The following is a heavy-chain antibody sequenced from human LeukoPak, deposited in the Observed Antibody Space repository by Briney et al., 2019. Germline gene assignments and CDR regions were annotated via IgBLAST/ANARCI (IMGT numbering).Heavy chain of an antibody. Sequence: SETLSLTCTVSGGSISSYYWSWIRQPPGKGLEWIGYIYYSGSTNYNPSLKSRVTISVDTSKNQFSLKLSSVTAADTAVYYCGLGDSGTPGYSSGWYIDYWGQGTLVTVSS. CDR1: GGSISSYY. CDR3: GLGDSGTPGYSSGWYIDY. D-gene: IGHD6-19*01. V-gene: IGHV4-59*01. J-gene: IGHJ4*02. CDR2: IYYSGST.